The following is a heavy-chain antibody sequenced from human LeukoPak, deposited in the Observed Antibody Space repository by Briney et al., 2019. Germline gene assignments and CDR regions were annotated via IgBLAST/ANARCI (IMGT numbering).Heavy chain of an antibody. CDR1: GGTFSSYA. CDR3: ARDKSSITMVRGATSPFYYYYYMDV. V-gene: IGHV1-69*13. CDR2: IIPIFGTA. D-gene: IGHD3-10*01. J-gene: IGHJ6*03. Sequence: SVKVSCKASGGTFSSYAISWVRQAPGQGLEWMGGIIPIFGTANYAQKFQGRVTITADESTSTAYMELSSLRSEDTAVYYCARDKSSITMVRGATSPFYYYYYMDVWGKGTTVTVSS.